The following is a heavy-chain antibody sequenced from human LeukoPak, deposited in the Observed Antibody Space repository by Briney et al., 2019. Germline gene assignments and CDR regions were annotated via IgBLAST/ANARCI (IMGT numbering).Heavy chain of an antibody. CDR3: ARHDQVSTSSPKFNDAFDI. J-gene: IGHJ3*02. CDR1: GDSMTSYY. V-gene: IGHV4-59*08. Sequence: SETLSLTCTVSGDSMTSYYWSWIRQPPGRGLEWIGNIYYSGTSNYNPSLRSRVTISEDTSKNQFSLELNSVTVADTAVYYCARHDQVSTSSPKFNDAFDIWGQGTMVTVSS. CDR2: IYYSGTS. D-gene: IGHD2-2*01.